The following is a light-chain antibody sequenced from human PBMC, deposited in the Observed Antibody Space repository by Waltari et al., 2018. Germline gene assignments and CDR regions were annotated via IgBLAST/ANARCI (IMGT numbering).Light chain of an antibody. CDR2: AAS. CDR1: QSVSGY. V-gene: IGKV3-11*01. Sequence: EIVLTQSPATLSLSPGERVTLSCRASQSVSGYLAWYQQKPGQAPRLLIYAASNRAIGIPARFSGSGSGTDFTHTISSLEPEDFAVYYCQQRTNWPPTFGGGTKVEIK. CDR3: QQRTNWPPT. J-gene: IGKJ4*01.